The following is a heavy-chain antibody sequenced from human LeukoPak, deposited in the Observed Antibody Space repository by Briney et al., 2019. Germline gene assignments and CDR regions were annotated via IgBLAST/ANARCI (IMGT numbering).Heavy chain of an antibody. CDR1: GYSISSGYY. D-gene: IGHD3-3*01. CDR3: ARDDFSSGPDY. J-gene: IGHJ4*02. V-gene: IGHV4-38-2*02. CDR2: IYHSGST. Sequence: SETLSLTCAASGYSISSGYYWGWIRQPPGKGLEWIGSIYHSGSTYYNPSLKSRVTISVDTSKNQFSLKLSSVTAADTAVYYCARDDFSSGPDYWGQGTLVTVSS.